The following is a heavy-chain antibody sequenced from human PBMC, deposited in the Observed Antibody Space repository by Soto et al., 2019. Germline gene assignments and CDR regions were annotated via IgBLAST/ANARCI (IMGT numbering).Heavy chain of an antibody. D-gene: IGHD1-1*01. CDR2: INHSGST. CDR3: ARSSRSTPHGLHPPNDPLYYFDY. Sequence: SETLSLTCAVYGGSFSGYYWSWIRQPPGKGLEWIGEINHSGSTNYNPSLKSRVTISVDTSKNQFSLKLGSVTAADTAVYYCARSSRSTPHGLHPPNDPLYYFDYWGQGTLVTVSS. J-gene: IGHJ4*02. CDR1: GGSFSGYY. V-gene: IGHV4-34*01.